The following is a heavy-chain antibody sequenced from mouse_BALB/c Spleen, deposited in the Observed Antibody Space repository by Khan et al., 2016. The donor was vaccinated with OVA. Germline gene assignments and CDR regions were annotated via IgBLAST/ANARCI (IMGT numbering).Heavy chain of an antibody. CDR3: ARQPGYYEGFGMDY. J-gene: IGHJ4*01. CDR1: GFTFSSYG. D-gene: IGHD2-3*01. CDR2: ISSGGSYT. V-gene: IGHV5-6*01. Sequence: EVELVESGGDLVKPGGSLKLSCAASGFTFSSYGMSWVRQTPDKRLEWVAAISSGGSYTYYPDSLKGRFTISRDNAKNTLYLQMSSLKSEDTAMYYCARQPGYYEGFGMDYWGQGTPVTGSS.